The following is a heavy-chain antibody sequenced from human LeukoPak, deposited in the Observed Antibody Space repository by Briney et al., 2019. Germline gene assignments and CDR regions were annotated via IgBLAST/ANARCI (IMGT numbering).Heavy chain of an antibody. CDR3: ARETETYYYDSSGYSLDY. CDR1: GFTFSSYE. Sequence: GGSLRLSCAASGFTFSSYEMNWVRRAPGKGLEWVSYIGDSGTTIYYADCVKGRFTISRDNAKNSLYLQMNSLRAEDTAVYYCARETETYYYDSSGYSLDYWGQGTLVSVSS. CDR2: IGDSGTTI. J-gene: IGHJ4*02. V-gene: IGHV3-48*03. D-gene: IGHD3-22*01.